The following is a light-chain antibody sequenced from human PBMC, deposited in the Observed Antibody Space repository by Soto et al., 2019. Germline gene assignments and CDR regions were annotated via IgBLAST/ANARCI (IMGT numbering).Light chain of an antibody. V-gene: IGKV1-27*01. J-gene: IGKJ4*01. CDR3: HKYNHAPT. CDR1: QAISSY. CDR2: ATS. Sequence: DIQLTQSPSSLSASVGDRVTITCWASQAISSYLAWYQQKPGKVPELLIYATSTLQSGAPSRFSGSGSGTDFTLTSSSLQPEDVATYYCHKYNHAPTFGGGTKVEIK.